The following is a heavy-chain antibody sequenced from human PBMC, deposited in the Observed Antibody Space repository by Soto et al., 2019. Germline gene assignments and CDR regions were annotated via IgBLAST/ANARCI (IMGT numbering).Heavy chain of an antibody. D-gene: IGHD1-1*01. CDR1: GGSISSSNW. CDR3: ARDAGTTGTTQFDY. CDR2: IYHSGST. J-gene: IGHJ4*02. V-gene: IGHV4-4*02. Sequence: SETLSLTCAVSGGSISSSNWWSWVRQPPGKGLEWIEEIYHSGSTYYNPSLKSRVTISVDKSKNQFSLKLSSVTAADTAVYYCARDAGTTGTTQFDYWGQGTLVTVSS.